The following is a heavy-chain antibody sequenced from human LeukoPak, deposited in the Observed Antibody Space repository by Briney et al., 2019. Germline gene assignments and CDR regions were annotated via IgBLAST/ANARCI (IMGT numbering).Heavy chain of an antibody. J-gene: IGHJ4*02. CDR2: ISNSGST. Sequence: SETLSLTCSVSGASINNYHWSWIRQSPGKGLEWIGFISNSGSTYYSASLKSRVTISVDTSKNHFSLNLRSVTAADTALYYGARYNTLNRGFSAADYWGQGTLVTVSS. V-gene: IGHV4-59*13. CDR3: ARYNTLNRGFSAADY. CDR1: GASINNYH. D-gene: IGHD3-10*01.